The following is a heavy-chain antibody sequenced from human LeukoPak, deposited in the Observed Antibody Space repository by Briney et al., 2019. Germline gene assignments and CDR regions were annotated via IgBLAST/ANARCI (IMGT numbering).Heavy chain of an antibody. J-gene: IGHJ3*02. CDR1: GYTFTSYD. CDR2: MNPNSGNT. CDR3: ARDVRGSGWPSDAFDI. Sequence: ASVKVSCKASGYTFTSYDINWVRQATGQGLEWMGWMNPNSGNTGYAQKFQGRVTMTRNTSISTAYMELSSLRSEDTAVYYCARDVRGSGWPSDAFDIWGQGTMVTVSS. D-gene: IGHD6-19*01. V-gene: IGHV1-8*01.